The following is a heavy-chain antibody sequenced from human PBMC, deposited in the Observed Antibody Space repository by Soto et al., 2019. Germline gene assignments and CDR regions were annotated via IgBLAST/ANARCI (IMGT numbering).Heavy chain of an antibody. CDR1: HATFTGYT. J-gene: IGHJ5*02. CDR2: ISSLSGNT. CDR3: ARGTVTSGRWFVP. Sequence: QVHLVQSETEVKEPGASVTVSCKTSHATFTGYTINWVRQAPGQGLEWLGWISSLSGNTYYARDFQGRLTMTTNTSATTAYMELRSLRSDDTAVYFCARGTVTSGRWFVPWGQGTLVTVSS. V-gene: IGHV1-18*04. D-gene: IGHD4-17*01.